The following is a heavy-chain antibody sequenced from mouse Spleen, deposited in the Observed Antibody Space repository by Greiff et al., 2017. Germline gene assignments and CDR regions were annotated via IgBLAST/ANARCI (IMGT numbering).Heavy chain of an antibody. CDR1: GFSLTSYG. V-gene: IGHV2-2*02. CDR2: IWSGGST. Sequence: VQLQQSGPGLVQPSQSLSITCTVSGFSLTSYGVHWVRQSPGKGLEWLGVIWSGGSTDYNAAFISRLSISKDNSKSQVFFKMNSLQANDTAIYYCARNWPSPFLLAYWGQGTLVTVSA. J-gene: IGHJ3*01. CDR3: ARNWPSPFLLAY. D-gene: IGHD6-1*01.